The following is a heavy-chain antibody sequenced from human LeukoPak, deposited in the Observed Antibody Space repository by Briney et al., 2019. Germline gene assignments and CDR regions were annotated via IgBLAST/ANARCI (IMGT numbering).Heavy chain of an antibody. J-gene: IGHJ4*02. CDR1: GYTFTSYD. D-gene: IGHD6-6*01. V-gene: IGHV1-8*01. Sequence: ASVKVSCKASGYTFTSYDINWVRPATGQGLEWMGWMNPNSGNTGYAQKFQGRVTMTRNTSISTACMELSSLRSEDTAVYYCAREYSSSSLSDYWGQGTLVTVSS. CDR2: MNPNSGNT. CDR3: AREYSSSSLSDY.